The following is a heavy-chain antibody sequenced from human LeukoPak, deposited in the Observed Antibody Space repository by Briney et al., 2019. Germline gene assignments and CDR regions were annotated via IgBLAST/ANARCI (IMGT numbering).Heavy chain of an antibody. CDR2: INPDSGGT. CDR1: GNTFTGYY. CDR3: ARGGPPKTWIQLWGWFDP. J-gene: IGHJ5*02. V-gene: IGHV1-2*02. D-gene: IGHD5-18*01. Sequence: ASVKVSCKASGNTFTGYYMHWVRQAPGQGLEWMGWINPDSGGTNYAEKFQGRVTMTRDTSISTAYMELSRLRSDDTAVYYCARGGPPKTWIQLWGWFDPWGQGTLVTVSS.